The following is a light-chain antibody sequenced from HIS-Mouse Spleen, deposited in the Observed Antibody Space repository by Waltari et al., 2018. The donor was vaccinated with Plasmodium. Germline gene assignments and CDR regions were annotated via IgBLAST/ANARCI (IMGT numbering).Light chain of an antibody. J-gene: IGLJ3*02. CDR2: QDS. CDR1: KLGDKY. V-gene: IGLV3-1*01. CDR3: QAWDSSTAV. Sequence: SYELTQPPSVSVSPGQTASIPCSGDKLGDKYACWYQQKPGPSPVLVIYQDSKRPSGIPGLFAGSNSGNTATLTISGTQGMDEADYYCQAWDSSTAVFGGGTKLTVL.